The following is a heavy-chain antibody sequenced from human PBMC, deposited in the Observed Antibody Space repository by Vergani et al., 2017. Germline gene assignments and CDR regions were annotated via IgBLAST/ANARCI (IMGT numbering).Heavy chain of an antibody. Sequence: QLQLQESGPGLVKPSETLSLTCTVSGGSISSSSYYWGWIRQPPGKGLEWIGSIYYSGSTYYNPSLKSRVTISVDTSKNQFSLKLSSVTAADTAVYYCARSNVEYSSSSAFDYWGRGTLVTVSS. CDR3: ARSNVEYSSSSAFDY. V-gene: IGHV4-39*01. CDR2: IYYSGST. CDR1: GGSISSSSYY. J-gene: IGHJ4*02. D-gene: IGHD6-6*01.